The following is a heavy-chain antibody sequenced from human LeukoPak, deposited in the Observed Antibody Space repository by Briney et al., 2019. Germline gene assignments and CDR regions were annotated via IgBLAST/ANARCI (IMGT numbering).Heavy chain of an antibody. V-gene: IGHV4-39*01. CDR2: IYYSGST. CDR3: AILAYGSGSYYPELDY. Sequence: SETLSLTCTVSGGSISSSSYYWGWIRQPPGKGLEWIGSIYYSGSTYYNPSLKSRVTISVDTSKNQFSLKLSSVTAADTAVYYRAILAYGSGSYYPELDYWGQGTLVTVSS. D-gene: IGHD3-10*01. J-gene: IGHJ4*02. CDR1: GGSISSSSYY.